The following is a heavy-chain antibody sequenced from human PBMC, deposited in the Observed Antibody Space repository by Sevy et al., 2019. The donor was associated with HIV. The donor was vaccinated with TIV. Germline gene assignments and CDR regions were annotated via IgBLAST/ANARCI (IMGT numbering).Heavy chain of an antibody. CDR3: AKGYSSSSRSEFDY. D-gene: IGHD6-6*01. CDR2: ISGSGGST. V-gene: IGHV3-23*01. J-gene: IGHJ4*02. Sequence: GGSLRLSCAASGFTFSSYAMSWVRQAPGKGLEWVSAISGSGGSTYYADSVKGRLTISRDNSKNTLYLQMNSLRAEDTAVYYCAKGYSSSSRSEFDYWGQGTLVTVSS. CDR1: GFTFSSYA.